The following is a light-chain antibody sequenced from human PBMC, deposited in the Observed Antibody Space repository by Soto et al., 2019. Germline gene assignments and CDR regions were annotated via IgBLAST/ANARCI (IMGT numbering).Light chain of an antibody. CDR1: QSITWNY. CDR3: QQYVSSPYT. J-gene: IGKJ2*01. V-gene: IGKV3-20*01. Sequence: DIVLTQSPGTLSLSPGERATLSCRAGQSITWNYLAWYQQKPGQAPSLLIYGASIRATGVPDRFSGSGSGTDFTLTISRLEPEDFAVYYCQQYVSSPYTFGQGTNLEI. CDR2: GAS.